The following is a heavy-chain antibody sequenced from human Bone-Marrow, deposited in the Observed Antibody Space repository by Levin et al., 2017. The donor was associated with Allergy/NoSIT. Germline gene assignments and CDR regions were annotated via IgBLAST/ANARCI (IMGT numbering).Heavy chain of an antibody. Sequence: KISCKASGGTFSSYTISWVRQAPGQGLEWMGRIIPILGIANYAQKFQGRVTITADKSTSTAYMELSSLRSEDTAVYYCARDLWRYNWNDSWFDPWGQGTLVTVSS. V-gene: IGHV1-69*04. CDR2: IIPILGIA. D-gene: IGHD1-20*01. CDR1: GGTFSSYT. CDR3: ARDLWRYNWNDSWFDP. J-gene: IGHJ5*02.